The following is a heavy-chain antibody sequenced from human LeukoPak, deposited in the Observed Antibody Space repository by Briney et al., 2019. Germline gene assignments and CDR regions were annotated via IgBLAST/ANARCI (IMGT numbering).Heavy chain of an antibody. CDR3: AREGEGSPNWFDP. Sequence: SETLSLTCTVSGGSVSSGSYYWSWIRQPPGKGLEWIGYIYYSGSTDYNPSLKSRVTISVDTSKNQFSLKLSSVTAADTAVYYCAREGEGSPNWFDPWGQGTLVTVSS. J-gene: IGHJ5*02. V-gene: IGHV4-61*01. CDR2: IYYSGST. CDR1: GGSVSSGSYY. D-gene: IGHD3-10*01.